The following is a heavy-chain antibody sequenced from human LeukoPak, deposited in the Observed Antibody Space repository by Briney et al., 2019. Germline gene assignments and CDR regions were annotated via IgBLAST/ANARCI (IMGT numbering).Heavy chain of an antibody. D-gene: IGHD3-10*01. CDR3: ARARESSGFDY. J-gene: IGHJ4*02. CDR2: ISYDGSNK. CDR1: GFTFSSYA. Sequence: GVLRLSCAASGFTFSSYAMHWVRQAPGKGLEWVAVISYDGSNKYYADSVKGRFTISRDNSKNTLYLQMNSLRAEDTAVYYCARARESSGFDYWGQGTLVTVSS. V-gene: IGHV3-30*04.